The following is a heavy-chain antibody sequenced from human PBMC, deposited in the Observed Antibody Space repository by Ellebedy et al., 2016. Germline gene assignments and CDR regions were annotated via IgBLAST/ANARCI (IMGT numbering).Heavy chain of an antibody. D-gene: IGHD1-14*01. V-gene: IGHV3-48*01. Sequence: GESLKISXGASGFSFSGYSMNWVRQAPGKGLEWVSYISPSSSNIYYADSVKGRFTISRDNSMNTLYLEMNGLRAEDTALYYCARFQGRAYNSAFDYWGQGTLVTVSS. CDR2: ISPSSSNI. J-gene: IGHJ4*02. CDR1: GFSFSGYS. CDR3: ARFQGRAYNSAFDY.